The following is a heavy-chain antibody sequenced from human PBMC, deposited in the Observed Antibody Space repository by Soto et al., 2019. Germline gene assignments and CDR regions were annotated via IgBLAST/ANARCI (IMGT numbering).Heavy chain of an antibody. V-gene: IGHV3-23*01. D-gene: IGHD2-21*02. CDR2: ISGSGGTT. CDR3: AKDRVAYCGGDCYPRFLEY. J-gene: IGHJ4*02. CDR1: GFTFSTYA. Sequence: GGSLRLSCTASGFTFSTYAMSWVRQAPGKGLEWVSAISGSGGTTYYADSVKGRFTISRDNSKNTLYLQMNNLRAEDTAVYSCAKDRVAYCGGDCYPRFLEYWGQGTVVTVSS.